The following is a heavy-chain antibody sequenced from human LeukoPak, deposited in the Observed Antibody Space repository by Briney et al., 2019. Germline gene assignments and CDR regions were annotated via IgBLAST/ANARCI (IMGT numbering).Heavy chain of an antibody. Sequence: ASVKVSCKVSGYTLTELSMHWVRQAPGKGLEWMGGFDPEDGETIYAQKFQGRVTMTEDTSTDTAYMELSSPRSEDTAVYYCATGLVVPAAHDAFDIWGQGTMVTVSS. D-gene: IGHD2-2*01. CDR2: FDPEDGET. V-gene: IGHV1-24*01. CDR3: ATGLVVPAAHDAFDI. J-gene: IGHJ3*02. CDR1: GYTLTELS.